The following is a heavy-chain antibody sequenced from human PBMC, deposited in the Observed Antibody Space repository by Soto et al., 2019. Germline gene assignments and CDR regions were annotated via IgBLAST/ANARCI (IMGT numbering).Heavy chain of an antibody. CDR3: ARDDVDFWSGYYPYYYYYGMDV. J-gene: IGHJ6*02. Sequence: KVACKGSGYNFTSHGISWVRKKTGQGLEWMGWISAYNGNTNYARKLQGRVTMTTDTSTSTAYMELRSLRSDDTAVYYCARDDVDFWSGYYPYYYYYGMDVWGQGTTVTVSS. CDR2: ISAYNGNT. CDR1: GYNFTSHG. V-gene: IGHV1-18*01. D-gene: IGHD3-3*01.